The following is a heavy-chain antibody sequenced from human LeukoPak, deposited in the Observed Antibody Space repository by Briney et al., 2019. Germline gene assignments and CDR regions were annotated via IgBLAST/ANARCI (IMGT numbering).Heavy chain of an antibody. D-gene: IGHD1-7*01. CDR3: ARSNNWNYEENWFDP. CDR2: INPSGGST. CDR1: GYTFTSYY. J-gene: IGHJ5*02. V-gene: IGHV1-46*01. Sequence: ASVKVSCKASGYTFTSYYMHWVRQAPGQGLEWMGIINPSGGSTSYAQKFQGRVTMTRDTSTSTVYMELSGLRSEDTAVYYCARSNNWNYEENWFDPWGQGTLVTVSS.